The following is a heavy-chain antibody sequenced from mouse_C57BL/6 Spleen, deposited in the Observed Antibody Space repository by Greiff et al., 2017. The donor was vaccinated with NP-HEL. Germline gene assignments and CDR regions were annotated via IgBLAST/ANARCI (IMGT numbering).Heavy chain of an antibody. CDR3: ARWGLQWYFDV. Sequence: QVQLQQPGAELVRPGSSVKLSCKASGYTFTSYWMHWVKQRPIQGLEWIGNIDPSDSETHYNQKFKDKATLTVDKSSSTAYMQLSSLTSEDSAVYYCARWGLQWYFDVWGTGTTVTVSS. CDR2: IDPSDSET. CDR1: GYTFTSYW. V-gene: IGHV1-52*01. D-gene: IGHD3-1*01. J-gene: IGHJ1*03.